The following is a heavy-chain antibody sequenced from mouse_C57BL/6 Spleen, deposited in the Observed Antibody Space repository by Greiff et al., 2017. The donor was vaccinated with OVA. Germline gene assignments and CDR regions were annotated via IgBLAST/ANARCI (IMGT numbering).Heavy chain of an antibody. CDR2: INPSTGGT. D-gene: IGHD1-1*01. J-gene: IGHJ2*01. Sequence: VQLQQSGPELVKPGASVKISCKASGYSFTGYYMNWVKQSPEKSLEWIGEINPSTGGTTYNQKFKAKATLTVDKSSSTAYMQLKSLTSEDSAVYYCASYYYGSSGYWGQGTTLTVSS. V-gene: IGHV1-42*01. CDR1: GYSFTGYY. CDR3: ASYYYGSSGY.